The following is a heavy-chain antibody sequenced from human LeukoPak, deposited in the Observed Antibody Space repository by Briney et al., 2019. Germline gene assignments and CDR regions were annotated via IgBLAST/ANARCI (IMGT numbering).Heavy chain of an antibody. J-gene: IGHJ4*02. D-gene: IGHD6-13*01. Sequence: ASVKVSCKASGYTFTGYYMHWVRQAPGQGLEWMGWINPNSGGTNYAQKFQGRVTTTRDTSISTAYMELSRLRSDDTAVYYCAREIWQQLVFGFDYWGQGTLVTVSS. CDR3: AREIWQQLVFGFDY. CDR1: GYTFTGYY. CDR2: INPNSGGT. V-gene: IGHV1-2*02.